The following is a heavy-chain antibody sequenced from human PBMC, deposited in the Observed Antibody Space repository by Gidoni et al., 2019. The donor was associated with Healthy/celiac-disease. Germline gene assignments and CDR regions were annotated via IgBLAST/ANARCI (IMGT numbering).Heavy chain of an antibody. D-gene: IGHD2-2*02. Sequence: EVQLVQSGAEVKKPGESLKISCKGSGYSFTSYWIGWVRQMPGKGLEWMGIIYPGDSDTRYSPSFQGQVTISADKSISTAYLQWSSLKASDTAMYYCARRGYCSSTSCYTRGPGMDVWGQGTTVTVSS. CDR2: IYPGDSDT. CDR1: GYSFTSYW. CDR3: ARRGYCSSTSCYTRGPGMDV. V-gene: IGHV5-51*03. J-gene: IGHJ6*02.